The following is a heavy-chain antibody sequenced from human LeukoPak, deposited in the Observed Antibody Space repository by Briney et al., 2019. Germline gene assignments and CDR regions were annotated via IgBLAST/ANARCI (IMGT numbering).Heavy chain of an antibody. CDR3: ARVRGGWYFDY. D-gene: IGHD2-15*01. J-gene: IGHJ4*02. CDR1: GCSVSTYY. Sequence: GGSLRLSCAASGCSVSTYYMSWGRPAPGKGLEWVSVIYSGGSTYYSDSVKGRFTISRDNSKTTLYLQMNSLRAEDTAVYYCARVRGGWYFDYWGQGTLVTVSS. CDR2: IYSGGST. V-gene: IGHV3-53*01.